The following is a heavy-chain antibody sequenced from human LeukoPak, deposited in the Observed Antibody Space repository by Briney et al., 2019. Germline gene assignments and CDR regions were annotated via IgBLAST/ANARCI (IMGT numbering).Heavy chain of an antibody. J-gene: IGHJ4*02. V-gene: IGHV3-53*01. Sequence: GGSLRLSCAASGFTVSSNYMSWVRQAPGKGLEWVSVIYSGGSTYYADSVKGRFTISRDNSKNTLYPQMNSLRAEDTAVYYCAREVAGGYSYLDYWGQGTLVTVSS. CDR3: AREVAGGYSYLDY. CDR2: IYSGGST. D-gene: IGHD5-18*01. CDR1: GFTVSSNY.